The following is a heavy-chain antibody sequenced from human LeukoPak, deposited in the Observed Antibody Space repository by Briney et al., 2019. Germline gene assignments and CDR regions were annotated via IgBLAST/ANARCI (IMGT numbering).Heavy chain of an antibody. CDR2: IRIGSSTI. V-gene: IGHV3-48*01. J-gene: IGHJ4*02. Sequence: GGSLRLSCAASGFTLSSYSMNWVRRAPGKGLEWVSYIRIGSSTIHYADSVKGRFTISRDNAKNSLYLQMNSLRAEDTAVYYCARDPHALDYWGQGTLVTVSS. CDR3: ARDPHALDY. CDR1: GFTLSSYS.